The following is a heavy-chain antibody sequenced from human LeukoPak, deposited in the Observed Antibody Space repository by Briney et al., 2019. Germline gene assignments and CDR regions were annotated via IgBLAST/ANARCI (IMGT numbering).Heavy chain of an antibody. CDR3: ATNPRYYDSSGYYMGFAFDI. Sequence: SVKVSCKASGGTFSSYAISWVRQAPGQGLEWMGGIIPIFGTANYAQKFQGRVTITTDESTSTAYMELSSLRSEDTAVYYCATNPRYYDSSGYYMGFAFDIWGQGTMVTVSS. CDR2: IIPIFGTA. CDR1: GGTFSSYA. D-gene: IGHD3-22*01. V-gene: IGHV1-69*05. J-gene: IGHJ3*02.